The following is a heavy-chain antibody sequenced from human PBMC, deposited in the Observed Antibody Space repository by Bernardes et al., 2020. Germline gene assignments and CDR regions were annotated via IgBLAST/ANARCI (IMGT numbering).Heavy chain of an antibody. CDR3: AREGHSSSWYWYFDL. CDR2: INSDGSST. V-gene: IGHV3-74*01. J-gene: IGHJ2*01. D-gene: IGHD6-13*01. CDR1: GFTFSSYW. Sequence: GGSLRLSCAASGFTFSSYWMHWVRQAPGKGLVWVSRINSDGSSTSYADSVKGRFTISRDNAKNTLYLQMNSLRAEDTAVYYCAREGHSSSWYWYFDLWGRGTLVTVSS.